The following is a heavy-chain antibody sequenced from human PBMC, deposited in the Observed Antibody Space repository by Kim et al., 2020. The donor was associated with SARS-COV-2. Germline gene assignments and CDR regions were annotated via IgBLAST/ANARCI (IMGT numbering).Heavy chain of an antibody. CDR2: ISWNSGSI. CDR3: AKDGPAAGTLDYYMDV. J-gene: IGHJ6*03. V-gene: IGHV3-9*01. CDR1: GFTFDDYA. D-gene: IGHD6-13*01. Sequence: GGSLRLSCAASGFTFDDYAMHWVRQAPGKGLEWVSGISWNSGSIGYADSVKGRFTISRDNAKNSLYLQMNSLRAEDTALYYCAKDGPAAGTLDYYMDVWG.